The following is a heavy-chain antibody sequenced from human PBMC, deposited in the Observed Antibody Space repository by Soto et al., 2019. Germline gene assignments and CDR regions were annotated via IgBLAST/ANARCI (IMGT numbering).Heavy chain of an antibody. D-gene: IGHD2-2*01. CDR1: GFIFNNYA. Sequence: PGGSLRLSCAASGFIFNNYAMSWVRQAPGKGLEWVSFISAGGGSPNYADSVKGRFTISRDNSKNMVYLQMNSLRAEDTAVYYCTKALYCSSTSCYSGGDTFHIWGQGTMVTVSS. V-gene: IGHV3-23*01. CDR2: ISAGGGSP. CDR3: TKALYCSSTSCYSGGDTFHI. J-gene: IGHJ3*02.